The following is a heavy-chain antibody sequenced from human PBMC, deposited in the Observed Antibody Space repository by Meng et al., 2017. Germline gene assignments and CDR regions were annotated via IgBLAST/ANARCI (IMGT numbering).Heavy chain of an antibody. CDR1: GFTFSSYA. D-gene: IGHD6-19*01. CDR2: ISYDGSNK. V-gene: IGHV3-30*01. Sequence: GESPKISCAASGFTFSSYAMHWVRQAPGKGLEWVAIISYDGSNKYYAVSVRGRFTISRDSSKNTMSLQMNSLKAEDMAVYFRAREYYNSGCYWRAFDIWGQGTMVTVSS. CDR3: AREYYNSGCYWRAFDI. J-gene: IGHJ3*02.